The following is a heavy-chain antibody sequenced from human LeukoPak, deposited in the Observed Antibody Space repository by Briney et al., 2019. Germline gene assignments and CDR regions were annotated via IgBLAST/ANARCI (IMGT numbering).Heavy chain of an antibody. Sequence: GASVKVSCKASGYTFTGYYMHWVRQAPGQGLEWMGWINPNSGDTNYAQKFQGRVTMTRDTSISTAYMELSRLRSDDTAVYYCAREFRPSWSLHDAFDIWGQGTMVTVSS. J-gene: IGHJ3*02. CDR2: INPNSGDT. CDR1: GYTFTGYY. V-gene: IGHV1-2*02. CDR3: AREFRPSWSLHDAFDI. D-gene: IGHD6-13*01.